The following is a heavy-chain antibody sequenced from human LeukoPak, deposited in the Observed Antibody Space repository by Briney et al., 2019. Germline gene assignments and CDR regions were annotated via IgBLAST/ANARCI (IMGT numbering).Heavy chain of an antibody. J-gene: IGHJ5*02. D-gene: IGHD6-13*01. CDR3: ARGRAAAKLVGDWFDP. V-gene: IGHV1-2*02. Sequence: EASVKVSCKASGYTFTGYYMHWVRQAPGQGLEWMGWINPNSGGTNYAQKFQGRVTMTRDTSISTAYMELSRLRSDDTAEYYCARGRAAAKLVGDWFDPWGQGTLVTVSS. CDR2: INPNSGGT. CDR1: GYTFTGYY.